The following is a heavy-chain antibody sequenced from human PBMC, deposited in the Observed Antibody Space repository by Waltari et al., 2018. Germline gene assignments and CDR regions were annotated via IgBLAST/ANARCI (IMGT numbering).Heavy chain of an antibody. J-gene: IGHJ5*02. Sequence: QVQLQQWGAGLLKPSETLSLTCAVYGGSFSGYYWSWIRQPPGKGLEWIGEINHSGSTNYNPSLKSRVTISVDTSKNQFSLKLSSVTAADTAVYYCARDLRLYNWNYGSWFDPWGQGTLVIVSS. CDR2: INHSGST. V-gene: IGHV4-34*01. D-gene: IGHD1-7*01. CDR3: ARDLRLYNWNYGSWFDP. CDR1: GGSFSGYY.